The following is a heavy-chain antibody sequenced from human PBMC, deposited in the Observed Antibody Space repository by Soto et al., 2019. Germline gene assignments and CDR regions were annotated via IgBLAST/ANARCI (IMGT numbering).Heavy chain of an antibody. CDR2: ISAYSGNT. Sequence: QVQLMQSGPEVKKPGASVKVSCKASGYTFSSYGISWVRQAPGQGLEWMGWISAYSGNTNYAQNLQGRVTMTTDTSTSTAYMKLRNLRSDDTAVYYCVSSITMVRGVIISYYYYGMDVGGQGTTVTVSS. V-gene: IGHV1-18*01. CDR1: GYTFSSYG. J-gene: IGHJ6*02. D-gene: IGHD3-10*01. CDR3: VSSITMVRGVIISYYYYGMDV.